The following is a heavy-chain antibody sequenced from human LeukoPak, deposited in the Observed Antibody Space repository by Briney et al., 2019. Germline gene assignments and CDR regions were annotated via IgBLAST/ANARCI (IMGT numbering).Heavy chain of an antibody. J-gene: IGHJ4*02. V-gene: IGHV3-7*01. Sequence: GGSLRLSCAASGFAFNTYCMNWIRQAPGEGLEWVANINEDGSEKSYVDSVVGRFTISRDNAKNSLSLQMNSLRAEDTAVHFCVREYFYNSSGYRALRYWGQGTLVTVSS. CDR3: VREYFYNSSGYRALRY. CDR2: INEDGSEK. CDR1: GFAFNTYC. D-gene: IGHD3-22*01.